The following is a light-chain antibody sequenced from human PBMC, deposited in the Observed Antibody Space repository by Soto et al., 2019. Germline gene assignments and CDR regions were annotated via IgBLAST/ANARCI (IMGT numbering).Light chain of an antibody. V-gene: IGKV1-5*03. CDR2: KAS. CDR1: QNINRW. J-gene: IGKJ4*01. CDR3: LQYNVYPLT. Sequence: DIQMTQSPSTLSASVGDTVTITCRASQNINRWLAWYQQRPGKAPNLLIHKASSLARGVTSRFSGSASVTEFSRTISSLQTDDFAAYFCLQYNVYPLTFGGGTKVEI.